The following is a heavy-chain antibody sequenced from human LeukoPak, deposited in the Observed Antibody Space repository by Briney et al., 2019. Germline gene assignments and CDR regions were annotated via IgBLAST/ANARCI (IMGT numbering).Heavy chain of an antibody. V-gene: IGHV3-30*18. Sequence: GRSLRLSCAASGFTFSSYGMHWVRQAPGKGLEWVAVISYDGSNKYYADSVKGRFTISRDNSKNTLYLQMNSLRAEDTAVYYCAKDPGAAAGTIFDYWGQGTLVTVSS. J-gene: IGHJ4*02. CDR3: AKDPGAAAGTIFDY. CDR1: GFTFSSYG. D-gene: IGHD6-13*01. CDR2: ISYDGSNK.